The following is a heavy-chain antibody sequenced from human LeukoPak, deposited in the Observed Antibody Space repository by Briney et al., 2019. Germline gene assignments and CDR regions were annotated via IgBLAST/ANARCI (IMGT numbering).Heavy chain of an antibody. D-gene: IGHD3-22*01. Sequence: SETLSLTCAVCGESFSGYYWSWIRQPPGKGLEWIGEINHSGSTNYNPSLKSRVTISVDTSKNQFSLKLSSVTAADTAVYYCARDQYYYDSSGYLTFDYWGQGTLVTVSS. CDR1: GESFSGYY. CDR3: ARDQYYYDSSGYLTFDY. V-gene: IGHV4-34*01. J-gene: IGHJ4*02. CDR2: INHSGST.